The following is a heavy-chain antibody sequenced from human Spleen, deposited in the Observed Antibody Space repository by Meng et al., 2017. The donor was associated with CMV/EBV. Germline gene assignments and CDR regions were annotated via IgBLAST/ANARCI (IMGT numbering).Heavy chain of an antibody. CDR2: IYPGDSDT. CDR3: ARAEMRGYSYGYAGY. Sequence: SGYSFTSYWIGWVRQMPGKGLEWMGIIYPGDSDTRYSPSFQGQVTISADRSISTAYLQWSSLKASDTAVYYCARAEMRGYSYGYAGYWGQGTLVTVSS. J-gene: IGHJ4*02. D-gene: IGHD5-18*01. CDR1: GYSFTSYW. V-gene: IGHV5-51*01.